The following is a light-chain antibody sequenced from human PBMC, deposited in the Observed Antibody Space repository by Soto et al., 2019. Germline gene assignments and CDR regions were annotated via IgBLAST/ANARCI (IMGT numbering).Light chain of an antibody. J-gene: IGKJ1*01. CDR3: QQYFEWPPMT. CDR2: GAS. CDR1: ETVATN. Sequence: VMTQSPATLYVSPGERATLSCWASETVATNLAWYQQKPGQAPRLLISGASTRAAGISDRFRGSGSGTEFTLTISSLRSKDSAIYYCQQYFEWPPMTFGQGTKVEI. V-gene: IGKV3-15*01.